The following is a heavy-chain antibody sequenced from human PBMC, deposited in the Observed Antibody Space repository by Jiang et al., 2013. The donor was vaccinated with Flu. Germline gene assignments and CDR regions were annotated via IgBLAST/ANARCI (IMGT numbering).Heavy chain of an antibody. CDR1: GYTFTDYY. J-gene: IGHJ4*02. D-gene: IGHD6-13*01. CDR3: ARAPGMTIAPPGL. V-gene: IGHV1-2*02. Sequence: QVQLVESGAEVKKPGASVKVSCKASGYTFTDYYIHWIRQAPGQGLEWMGWINTNSGAANYAQKFQGRVTMTGDTSISTAYMELSRLRSDDTAVYYCARAPGMTIAPPGLWGQGTLVT. CDR2: INTNSGAA.